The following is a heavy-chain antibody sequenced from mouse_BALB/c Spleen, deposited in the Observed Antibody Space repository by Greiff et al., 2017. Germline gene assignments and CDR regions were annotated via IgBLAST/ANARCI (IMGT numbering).Heavy chain of an antibody. Sequence: VQLQQSGAELVKPGASVKLSCTASGFNIKDTYMHWVKQRPEQGLEWIGRIDPANGNTKYDPKFQGKATITADTSSNTAYLQLSSLTSEDTAVYYCARSGITTSGFAYWGQGTLVTVSA. V-gene: IGHV14-3*02. CDR3: ARSGITTSGFAY. CDR1: GFNIKDTY. CDR2: IDPANGNT. D-gene: IGHD1-1*01. J-gene: IGHJ3*01.